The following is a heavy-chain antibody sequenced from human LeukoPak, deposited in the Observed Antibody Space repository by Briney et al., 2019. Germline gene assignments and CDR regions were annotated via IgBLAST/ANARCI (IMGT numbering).Heavy chain of an antibody. CDR2: IKQDGSEK. V-gene: IGHV3-7*01. Sequence: GGSLRLSCAASGFTFSSYWMSWVRQAPGKGLEWVANIKQDGSEKYYVDSVKGRFTISRDNAKNSLYLQMNSLRAEDTAVYYCARDSRIPHDYVDYWGQGTLVTVSS. CDR1: GFTFSSYW. CDR3: ARDSRIPHDYVDY. J-gene: IGHJ4*02.